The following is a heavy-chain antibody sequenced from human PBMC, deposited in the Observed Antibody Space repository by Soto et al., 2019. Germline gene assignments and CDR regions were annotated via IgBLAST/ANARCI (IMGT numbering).Heavy chain of an antibody. CDR1: GYKFNPYD. D-gene: IGHD1-20*01. CDR2: MSPSSGNT. V-gene: IGHV1-8*02. J-gene: IGHJ4*02. Sequence: ASVKVSFKASGYKFNPYDINWVRQATGQGVEWMGWMSPSSGNTGYAQKFQGRVTMTRDTSVSTAYMELNSLTSDDTAVYYCARGITQGYDYWGQGTPVTVLL. CDR3: ARGITQGYDY.